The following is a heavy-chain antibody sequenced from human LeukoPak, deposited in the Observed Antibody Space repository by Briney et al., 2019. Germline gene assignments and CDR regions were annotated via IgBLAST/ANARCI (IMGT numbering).Heavy chain of an antibody. CDR3: ARLGPYSFDY. D-gene: IGHD3-16*01. CDR2: IYSGGST. J-gene: IGHJ4*02. V-gene: IGHV3-53*01. Sequence: GGSLRLSCAASGFTVSSNYMSWVRQAPGKGLEWVSVIYSGGSTYYADSVKGRFTISRDNSKNTLFLQMDSLRAEDTAVYYCARLGPYSFDYWGQGTLDTVSS. CDR1: GFTVSSNY.